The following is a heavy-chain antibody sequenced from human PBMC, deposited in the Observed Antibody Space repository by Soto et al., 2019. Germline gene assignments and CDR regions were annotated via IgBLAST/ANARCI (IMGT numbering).Heavy chain of an antibody. Sequence: PGESLKISCNGSGYSFTNYWIGWVRQMPGKGLEWMGIIYPGDSDTRYSPSFQGQVTISADKSISTAYLQWSSLKASDTAMYYCARSSYDSSGYSDYWGQGTLVTVSS. D-gene: IGHD3-22*01. V-gene: IGHV5-51*01. CDR2: IYPGDSDT. CDR1: GYSFTNYW. J-gene: IGHJ4*02. CDR3: ARSSYDSSGYSDY.